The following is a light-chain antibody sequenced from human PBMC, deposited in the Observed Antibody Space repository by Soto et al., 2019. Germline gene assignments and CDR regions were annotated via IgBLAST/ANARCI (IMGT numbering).Light chain of an antibody. Sequence: DIQMTQSPSSLSASIGDIITITCRASQSISTYLNWYQQKPGKAPKLLIYGASTLQNEVPSRFSGSGSATDYTLNISGLQPEDFATYYCQQSFITPPLTFGGGTKVEMK. CDR1: QSISTY. J-gene: IGKJ4*01. CDR2: GAS. CDR3: QQSFITPPLT. V-gene: IGKV1-39*01.